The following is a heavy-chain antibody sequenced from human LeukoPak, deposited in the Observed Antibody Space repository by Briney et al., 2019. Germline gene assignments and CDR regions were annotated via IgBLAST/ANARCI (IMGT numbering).Heavy chain of an antibody. CDR3: ARGNGESPNWFDP. V-gene: IGHV4-30-4*01. Sequence: PSETLSLTCTVSGGSISSGDYYWSWIRQPPGKGLEWIGYIYYSGSTYYNPSLKSRVTISVDTSKNQFSLKLSSVTAADTAVYYCARGNGESPNWFDPWGQGTLVTVSS. D-gene: IGHD3-10*01. CDR1: GGSISSGDYY. CDR2: IYYSGST. J-gene: IGHJ5*02.